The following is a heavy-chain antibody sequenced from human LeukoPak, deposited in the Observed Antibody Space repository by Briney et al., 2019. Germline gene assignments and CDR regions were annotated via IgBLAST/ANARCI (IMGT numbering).Heavy chain of an antibody. J-gene: IGHJ6*03. CDR2: IKPDGSEK. V-gene: IGHV3-7*01. CDR1: GFTFSSYW. D-gene: IGHD6-6*01. CDR3: AREKAARDYYYYYMDV. Sequence: GGSLRLSCAASGFTFSSYWMSWVRQAPGKGLEWVANIKPDGSEKCYVDSVKGRFTISRDNAKNSLYLQMNSLRAEDTAVYYCAREKAARDYYYYYMDVWGKGTTVTVSS.